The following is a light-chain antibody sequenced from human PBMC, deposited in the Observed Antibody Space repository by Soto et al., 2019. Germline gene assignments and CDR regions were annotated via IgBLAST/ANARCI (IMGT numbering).Light chain of an antibody. CDR2: DAS. Sequence: EIQMTQNPSTLSASVGDRVTITCRASQNINNYLNWYQQKPGRAPKLLIYDASNLEAGVPSRFRGSGSGTDFTFTISRLQPEDIATYYCQQYENLPTFGQGTLLEVK. J-gene: IGKJ5*01. CDR1: QNINNY. V-gene: IGKV1-33*01. CDR3: QQYENLPT.